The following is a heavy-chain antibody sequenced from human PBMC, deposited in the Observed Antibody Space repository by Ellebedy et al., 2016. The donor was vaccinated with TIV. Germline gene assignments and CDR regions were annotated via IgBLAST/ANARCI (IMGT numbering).Heavy chain of an antibody. D-gene: IGHD3-16*01. Sequence: GESLKISCAASEFPVSSNYINWVRQAPGKGLEWVSVIYSGGSTYYADSVKGRFTISRDNSKNTLYLHMNSMRAEDTAVYYWASRSYEYYYYGMDVWGQGTTVTVSS. J-gene: IGHJ6*02. CDR3: ASRSYEYYYYGMDV. V-gene: IGHV3-53*01. CDR2: IYSGGST. CDR1: EFPVSSNY.